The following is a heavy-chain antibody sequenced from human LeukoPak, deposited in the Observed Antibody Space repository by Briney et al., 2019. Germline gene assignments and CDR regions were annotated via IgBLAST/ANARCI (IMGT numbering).Heavy chain of an antibody. CDR2: MNPNSGNT. Sequence: ASVKVSCKASGYTFTGYYMHWVRQATGQGLEWMGWMNPNSGNTGYAQKFQGRVTMTRNTSISTAYMELSSLRSEDTAVYYCARGGRGWQSFLDYWGQGTLVTVSS. CDR3: ARGGRGWQSFLDY. V-gene: IGHV1-8*02. CDR1: GYTFTGYY. J-gene: IGHJ4*02. D-gene: IGHD1-26*01.